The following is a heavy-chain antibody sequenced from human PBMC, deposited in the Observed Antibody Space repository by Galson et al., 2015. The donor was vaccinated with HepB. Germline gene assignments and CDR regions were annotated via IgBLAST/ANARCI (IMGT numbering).Heavy chain of an antibody. CDR1: GFTFSSYS. CDR2: ISSSSSTI. CDR3: ARVGATVIDY. J-gene: IGHJ4*02. Sequence: SLRLSCAASGFTFSSYSMNWVRQAPGKGLEWVSYISSSSSTIYYADSVKGRFTISRDNAKNSLYLQMNSLRAEDTAVYYCARVGATVIDYWGQGTLVTVSS. D-gene: IGHD1-26*01. V-gene: IGHV3-48*01.